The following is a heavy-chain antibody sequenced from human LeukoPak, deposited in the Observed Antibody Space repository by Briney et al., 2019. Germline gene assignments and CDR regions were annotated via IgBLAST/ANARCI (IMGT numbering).Heavy chain of an antibody. J-gene: IGHJ4*02. Sequence: SETLSLTCNVSGDSISSFYWNWIRQPAGKRLEWLGHVFTRGTTNYNASLEGRLTISLDTARNQFSLYLSSVTAADTAMYFCARSSLAVYFDYWGQGTLVTASS. CDR1: GDSISSFY. CDR2: VFTRGTT. CDR3: ARSSLAVYFDY. D-gene: IGHD6-19*01. V-gene: IGHV4-4*07.